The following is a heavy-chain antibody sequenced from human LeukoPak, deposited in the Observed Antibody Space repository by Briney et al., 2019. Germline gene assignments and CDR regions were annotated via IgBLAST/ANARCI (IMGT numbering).Heavy chain of an antibody. D-gene: IGHD6-6*01. CDR3: ARDPDSSSSTVYGMDV. Sequence: GRSLRLSCAASGFTFSSYGMHWVRQAPGKGLEWVAVIWYDGSNKYYADSVKGRFTISRDNSKNTLYLQMNSLRAEDTAVYYCARDPDSSSSTVYGMDVWGQGTTVTVSS. CDR1: GFTFSSYG. V-gene: IGHV3-33*01. J-gene: IGHJ6*02. CDR2: IWYDGSNK.